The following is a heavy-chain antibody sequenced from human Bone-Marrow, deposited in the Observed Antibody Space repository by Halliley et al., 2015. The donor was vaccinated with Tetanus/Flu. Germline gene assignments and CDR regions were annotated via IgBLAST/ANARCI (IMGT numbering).Heavy chain of an antibody. J-gene: IGHJ3*02. CDR2: IYYRGSP. V-gene: IGHV4-59*08. D-gene: IGHD2-2*01. CDR3: ARREFSRSGFDI. Sequence: GYIYYRGSPKYTPPPKSRVTISVDPSKPQFSLKLIFVPAADTAVYYCARREFSRSGFDIWGQGTMVTVSS.